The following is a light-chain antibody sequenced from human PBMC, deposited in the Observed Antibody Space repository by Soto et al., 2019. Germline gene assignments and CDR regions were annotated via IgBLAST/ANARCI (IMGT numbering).Light chain of an antibody. CDR1: SSNIGSNS. CDR2: NND. CDR3: ASWDDSLTGLV. V-gene: IGLV1-47*02. Sequence: QPVLTQPPSASGTPGQRVTISCSGSSSNIGSNSVYWYHHLPGTAPKLLIYNNDQRPSGVPDRISGSKSGTSASLAVSGLRSGDEVDYYCASWDDSLTGLVFGGGTKLTVL. J-gene: IGLJ2*01.